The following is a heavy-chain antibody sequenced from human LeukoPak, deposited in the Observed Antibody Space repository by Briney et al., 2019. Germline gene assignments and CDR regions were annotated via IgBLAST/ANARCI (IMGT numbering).Heavy chain of an antibody. J-gene: IGHJ4*02. CDR1: GDSVSGNGGA. CDR2: TYYKSRWYK. V-gene: IGHV6-1*01. D-gene: IGHD6-13*01. Sequence: SQTLSLTCAISGDSVSGNGGAWNWVRQSPWRGLEWLGRTYYKSRWYKDYAVSVKSRITISPDTSKNQFYLQLNSVTPEDTAVYYCARGLLGEYRSWSFDYWGQGTLVTVSS. CDR3: ARGLLGEYRSWSFDY.